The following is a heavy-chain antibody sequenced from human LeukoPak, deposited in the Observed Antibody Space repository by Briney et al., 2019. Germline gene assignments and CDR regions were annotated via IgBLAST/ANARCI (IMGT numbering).Heavy chain of an antibody. CDR1: GLTFNTYG. Sequence: GRSLRLSCAASGLTFNTYGMNWVRQAPGKGLEWVAIIWYDGSDKYYADSVKGRFTISRDNAKNSLYLQMNSLRAEDTAVYYCARVIIVGATGIRGQGTMVTVSS. CDR2: IWYDGSDK. D-gene: IGHD1-26*01. V-gene: IGHV3-33*01. CDR3: ARVIIVGATGI. J-gene: IGHJ3*02.